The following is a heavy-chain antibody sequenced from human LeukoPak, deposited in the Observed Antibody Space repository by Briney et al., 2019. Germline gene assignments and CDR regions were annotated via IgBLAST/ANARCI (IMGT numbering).Heavy chain of an antibody. CDR1: GSMYNYY. CDR2: IHYSGST. D-gene: IGHD1-26*01. V-gene: IGHV4-59*08. CDR3: ARHISSGGTYAFFDY. J-gene: IGHJ4*02. Sequence: SETLSLTCTVSGSMYNYYWSWIRPPPGKGLEWIGYIHYSGSTNYNPSLKSRVTMSLDTSKNQVSLTLNSVTAADTAMYYCARHISSGGTYAFFDYWGQGTLVTVSS.